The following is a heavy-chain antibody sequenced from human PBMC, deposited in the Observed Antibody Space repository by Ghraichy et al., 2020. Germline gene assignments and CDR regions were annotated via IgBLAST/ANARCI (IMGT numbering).Heavy chain of an antibody. CDR1: GFTFSNYA. Sequence: SCAASGFTFSNYAMKWVRQAPGKGLEWVSGISGSSTYYADSVKGRFIISRDISKNTLYLQMNSLRAEDTAVYYCARGWGGYYFDYWGQGTLVTVSS. CDR3: ARGWGGYYFDY. J-gene: IGHJ4*02. CDR2: ISGSST. V-gene: IGHV3-23*01. D-gene: IGHD3-3*01.